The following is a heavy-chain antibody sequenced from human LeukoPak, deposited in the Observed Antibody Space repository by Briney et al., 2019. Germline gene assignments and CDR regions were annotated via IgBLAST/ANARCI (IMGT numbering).Heavy chain of an antibody. J-gene: IGHJ4*02. D-gene: IGHD5-18*01. CDR3: ARVDTVMAYYFDL. V-gene: IGHV3-53*04. CDR1: GFTVSINC. CDR2: IYSGGTT. Sequence: GSLRLSCAASGFTVSINCMTWVRQAPGKGLEWVSTIYSGGTTYYADSVMGRFTISRHNSRNTLYLQMNSLRAEDTAVYYCARVDTVMAYYFDLWGQGTLVTVSS.